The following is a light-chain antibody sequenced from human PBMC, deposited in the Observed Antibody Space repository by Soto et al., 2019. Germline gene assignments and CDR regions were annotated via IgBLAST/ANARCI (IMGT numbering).Light chain of an antibody. Sequence: AIRMTQSPSSLSASTGDRVTITCRASQDIGNNLVWYQQKPGKAPKVLIHAASTLQGGVSSRFSGSRSGTDFTLTIISLQSEDFATYYCQHYYTYPWTFGQGTKVEV. CDR1: QDIGNN. J-gene: IGKJ1*01. CDR2: AAS. V-gene: IGKV1-8*01. CDR3: QHYYTYPWT.